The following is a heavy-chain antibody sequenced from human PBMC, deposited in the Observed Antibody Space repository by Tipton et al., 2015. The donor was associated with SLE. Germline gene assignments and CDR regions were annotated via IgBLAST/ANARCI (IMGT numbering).Heavy chain of an antibody. CDR2: ISSSGSTI. D-gene: IGHD3-16*01. CDR3: ARGGSLCCHPRFDY. Sequence: SLRLSCAASGFTFSSYEMNWVRQAPGKGLEWVSYISSSGSTIYYADSVKGRFTISRDNAKNSLYLQMNSLRAEDTAVYYCARGGSLCCHPRFDYWGQEPWSPSPQ. CDR1: GFTFSSYE. V-gene: IGHV3-48*03. J-gene: IGHJ4*01.